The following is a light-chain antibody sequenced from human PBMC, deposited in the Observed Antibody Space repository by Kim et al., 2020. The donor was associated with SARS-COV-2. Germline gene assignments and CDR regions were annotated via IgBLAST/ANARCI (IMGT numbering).Light chain of an antibody. CDR2: GAS. CDR1: RGISTY. Sequence: SASVGDRVTITSRASRGISTYLAWFQQKPGQAPRSLIYGASNLHSGVPSKFSGSGSGTDFTLIISSLQPEDFATYYCQQYNSYPYTFGQGTMLEI. CDR3: QQYNSYPYT. J-gene: IGKJ2*01. V-gene: IGKV1-16*02.